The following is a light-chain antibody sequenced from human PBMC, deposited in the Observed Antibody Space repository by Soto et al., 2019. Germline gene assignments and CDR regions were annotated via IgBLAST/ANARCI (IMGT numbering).Light chain of an antibody. V-gene: IGKV1-9*01. CDR1: QGISSY. Sequence: DIQLTQSPSFLSASVGDRVTITCRASQGISSYLAWYQQKPGKAPKLLIYAASTLQSGVPSRFSGSGSGTEFTLTNSSLQPEDFASYHCQQLNSYPLTFGGGAKVEIK. J-gene: IGKJ4*01. CDR2: AAS. CDR3: QQLNSYPLT.